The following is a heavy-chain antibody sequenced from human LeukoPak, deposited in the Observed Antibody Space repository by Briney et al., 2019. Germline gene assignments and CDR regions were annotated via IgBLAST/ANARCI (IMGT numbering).Heavy chain of an antibody. J-gene: IGHJ3*02. D-gene: IGHD5-12*01. CDR3: ARDRLYYGSIVATYAFDI. CDR2: ISSSSSTI. Sequence: GGSLRLSCAASGFTFSSYSMNWVRQAPGKGLEWVSYISSSSSTIYYADSVKGRFTISRDNSKNTLYLQMNSLRAEDTAVYYCARDRLYYGSIVATYAFDIWGQGTMVTVSS. V-gene: IGHV3-48*01. CDR1: GFTFSSYS.